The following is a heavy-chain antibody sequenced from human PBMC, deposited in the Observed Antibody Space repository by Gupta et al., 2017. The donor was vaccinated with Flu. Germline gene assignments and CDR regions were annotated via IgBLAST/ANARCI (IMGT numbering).Heavy chain of an antibody. CDR3: ARDSERGSPGGGMDV. V-gene: IGHV3-7*01. D-gene: IGHD3-10*01. Sequence: WMGGVGQAPGKGLEWVANIKQDGSDKYYVDSVKGRFTVSRDNVENSLFLQMNGLRSEDTAVYYCARDSERGSPGGGMDVWGQGTTVSVSS. CDR1: W. J-gene: IGHJ6*02. CDR2: IKQDGSDK.